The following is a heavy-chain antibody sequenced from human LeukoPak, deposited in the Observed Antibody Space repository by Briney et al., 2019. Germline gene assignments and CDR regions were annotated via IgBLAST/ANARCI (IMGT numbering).Heavy chain of an antibody. CDR2: IHHSGST. Sequence: PSETLSLTCAVYGGSFSGYYWSWIRPPRGAGLEWIREIHHSGSTNYNPSIKSRVTISVDTSKNQFSLKLSSVTAADTAVYYCARDYSSGRTIDFWGQGTLVTVSS. CDR1: GGSFSGYY. V-gene: IGHV4-34*01. CDR3: ARDYSSGRTIDF. J-gene: IGHJ4*02. D-gene: IGHD6-19*01.